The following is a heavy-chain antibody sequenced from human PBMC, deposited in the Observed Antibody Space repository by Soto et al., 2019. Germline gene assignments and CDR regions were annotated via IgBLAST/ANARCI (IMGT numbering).Heavy chain of an antibody. V-gene: IGHV3-30-3*01. J-gene: IGHJ5*01. CDR2: ISYDGSET. Sequence: QVQLVESGGGVVQPGKSLRLSCGASGFMFDNFALHWVRQSPGKGLEWVAAISYDGSETYYAASVKGRFTISRDNSHNTLYLQMNSLRREDTALYYCARGPELLPRMGFCFDSWGHGTLVTVS. D-gene: IGHD1-26*01. CDR1: GFMFDNFA. CDR3: ARGPELLPRMGFCFDS.